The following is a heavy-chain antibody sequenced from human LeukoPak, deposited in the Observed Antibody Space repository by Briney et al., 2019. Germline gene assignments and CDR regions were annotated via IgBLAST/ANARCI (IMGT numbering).Heavy chain of an antibody. CDR3: ARDLRYDSSGYYDY. V-gene: IGHV4-39*02. CDR2: IYYSGST. D-gene: IGHD3-22*01. Sequence: SETLSLTCTVSGGSISSSSYYWGWIRQPPGKGLEWIGSIYYSGSTYYNPSLTSRVTISVDTSKNQFSLKLSSVTAADTAVYYCARDLRYDSSGYYDYWGQGTLVTVSS. J-gene: IGHJ4*02. CDR1: GGSISSSSYY.